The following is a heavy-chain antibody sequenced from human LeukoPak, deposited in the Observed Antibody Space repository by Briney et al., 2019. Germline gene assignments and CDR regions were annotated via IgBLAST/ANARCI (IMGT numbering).Heavy chain of an antibody. D-gene: IGHD3-22*01. V-gene: IGHV1-3*01. Sequence: ASVKVSCKASGYTFTRYVVHWVRQTPGQRLEWMGWINAGNGDTKYSQSFQGRVTITRDTSASTAYMEVSGLGSDDTAVYYCARDQGSSGYYWLWYYYYYGMDVWGQGTTVTVSS. J-gene: IGHJ6*02. CDR2: INAGNGDT. CDR3: ARDQGSSGYYWLWYYYYYGMDV. CDR1: GYTFTRYV.